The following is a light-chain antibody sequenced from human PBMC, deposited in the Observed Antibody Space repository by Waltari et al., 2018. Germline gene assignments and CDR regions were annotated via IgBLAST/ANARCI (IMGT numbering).Light chain of an antibody. J-gene: IGLJ2*01. CDR2: DAS. CDR3: SSQSSNDVVL. Sequence: QSALTQPASVSGSPGQSVTSFCPGTSNDVAGYNSVSWYQEPPGQAPRVIIYDASDRPSGVSDRFSGSKSGNTASLTISGLQAEDEADYYCSSQSSNDVVLFGGGTKLTVL. V-gene: IGLV2-14*01. CDR1: SNDVAGYNS.